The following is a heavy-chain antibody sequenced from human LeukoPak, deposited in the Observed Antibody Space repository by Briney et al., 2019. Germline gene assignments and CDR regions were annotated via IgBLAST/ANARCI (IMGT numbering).Heavy chain of an antibody. CDR2: INPSGGST. Sequence: GASVNVSCKASGYTFTSYYMHWVRQAPGQGLEWMGIINPSGGSTSYAQKFQGRVTMTRDTSTSTVYMELSSLRSEDTAVYYCARAGRPGAYCSGGSCYSFYWFDPWGQGTLVTVSS. CDR1: GYTFTSYY. V-gene: IGHV1-46*03. D-gene: IGHD2-15*01. CDR3: ARAGRPGAYCSGGSCYSFYWFDP. J-gene: IGHJ5*02.